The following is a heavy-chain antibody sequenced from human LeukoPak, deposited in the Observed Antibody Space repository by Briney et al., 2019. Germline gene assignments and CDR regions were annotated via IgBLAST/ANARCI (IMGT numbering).Heavy chain of an antibody. CDR2: INTDGSST. J-gene: IGHJ4*02. Sequence: GGSLRLSCAASGFIFSSHCMHWVRRAPGKGLIWISRINTDGSSTTYADSVKGRFTVSRDNAKNTLYLQMNSLRAEDTAVYFCARSGGSNQPYDYWGQGILVTVSS. D-gene: IGHD1-26*01. CDR3: ARSGGSNQPYDY. V-gene: IGHV3-74*01. CDR1: GFIFSSHC.